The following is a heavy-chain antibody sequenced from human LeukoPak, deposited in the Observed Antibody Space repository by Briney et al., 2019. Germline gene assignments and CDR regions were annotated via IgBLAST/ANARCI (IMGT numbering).Heavy chain of an antibody. CDR2: INPNSGGT. Sequence: AAVEVSFKGSGYNFTGDYMEWGRPGPGQGVGGMGRINPNSGGTNYAQKFQGRVTMTRDTSISTAYMELSRLRSDDTAVYYCARDLSRTSQVAPTSYWGQGTLVTVSS. V-gene: IGHV1-2*02. J-gene: IGHJ4*02. CDR3: ARDLSRTSQVAPTSY. D-gene: IGHD2-15*01. CDR1: GYNFTGDY.